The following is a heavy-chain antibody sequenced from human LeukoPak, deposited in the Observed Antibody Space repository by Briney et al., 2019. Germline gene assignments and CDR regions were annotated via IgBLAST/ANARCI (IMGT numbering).Heavy chain of an antibody. CDR2: MYYSGST. CDR1: GGSISSYY. CDR3: VRSSTYHLFDD. D-gene: IGHD2-15*01. Sequence: SETLSLTCTVSGGSISSYYCSWIRQPPGKRLEWIGYMYYSGSTNYNPSLESRVTISVDTSKNQFSLKLSSVTAADTAVYYCVRSSTYHLFDDWGQGTLVTVSS. J-gene: IGHJ4*02. V-gene: IGHV4-59*08.